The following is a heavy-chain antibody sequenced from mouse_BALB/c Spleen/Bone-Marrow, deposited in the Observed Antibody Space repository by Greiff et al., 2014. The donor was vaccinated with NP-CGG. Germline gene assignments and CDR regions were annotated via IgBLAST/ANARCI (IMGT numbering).Heavy chain of an antibody. CDR1: GFTFSSYA. J-gene: IGHJ3*01. V-gene: IGHV5-6-5*01. CDR2: IYSGGSI. CDR3: ADGDSFAY. D-gene: IGHD2-13*01. Sequence: EVQLQQSGGGLVKSGGSLKLSCAASGFTFSSYAMSWVRQTPEKRLEWVASIYSGGSIYYPDSVKGRFTISRDNARNILYPQMSSLRSEDTAMYYCADGDSFAYWGQGTLVTVSA.